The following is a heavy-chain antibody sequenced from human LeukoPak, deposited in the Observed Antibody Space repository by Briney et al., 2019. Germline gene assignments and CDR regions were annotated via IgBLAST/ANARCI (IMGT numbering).Heavy chain of an antibody. D-gene: IGHD3-3*01. CDR2: VTGDGSGS. CDR1: GFTFSDYW. V-gene: IGHV3-74*01. J-gene: IGHJ4*02. CDR3: AKEAFWSGYHTFDY. Sequence: GGSLRLSCAASGFTFSDYWMHWVRQAPGKGLVWVSYVTGDGSGSGYADSLKGRFTTSRDNAKNTLYLQMNSLRAEDTAVYYCAKEAFWSGYHTFDYWGQGTLVTVSS.